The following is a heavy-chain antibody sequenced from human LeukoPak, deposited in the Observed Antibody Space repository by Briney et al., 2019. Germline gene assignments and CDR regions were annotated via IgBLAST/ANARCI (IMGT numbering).Heavy chain of an antibody. V-gene: IGHV3-33*01. CDR1: GFTFSSYG. Sequence: WGSLRLSCAASGFTFSSYGMHWVRQAPGKGLEWVAVIWYDGSNKYYADSVKGRFTISRDNSKNTLYLQMNRLRAEDTAVYYCARDPMRSSGWFDYWGQGTLVTVSS. J-gene: IGHJ4*02. CDR2: IWYDGSNK. CDR3: ARDPMRSSGWFDY. D-gene: IGHD6-19*01.